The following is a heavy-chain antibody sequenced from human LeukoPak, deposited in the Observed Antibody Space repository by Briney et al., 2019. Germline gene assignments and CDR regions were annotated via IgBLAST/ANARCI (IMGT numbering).Heavy chain of an antibody. CDR1: GFTFSSYG. CDR3: ARDLYSDFWSGYHYGMDV. V-gene: IGHV3-33*01. D-gene: IGHD3-3*01. Sequence: PGRSLRLSCAASGFTFSSYGMPWVRQAPGKGLGWVAFIWYDGSNKYYASSEKGRFTISRDNSKNTLYPQMNSLRAEDTAVYYCARDLYSDFWSGYHYGMDVWGQGTTVTVSS. CDR2: IWYDGSNK. J-gene: IGHJ6*02.